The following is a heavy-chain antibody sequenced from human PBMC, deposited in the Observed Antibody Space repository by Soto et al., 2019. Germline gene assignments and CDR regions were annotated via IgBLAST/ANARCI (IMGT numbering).Heavy chain of an antibody. V-gene: IGHV3-21*01. J-gene: IGHJ4*02. CDR2: ISSSSSYI. Sequence: GESLKISCAASGFTFSSYSMNWVRQAPGKGLEWVSSISSSSSYIYYADSVKGRFTISRDNAKNSLYLQMNSLRAEDTAVYYCARDYSSSYYFDYWGQGTLVTVSS. D-gene: IGHD6-6*01. CDR1: GFTFSSYS. CDR3: ARDYSSSYYFDY.